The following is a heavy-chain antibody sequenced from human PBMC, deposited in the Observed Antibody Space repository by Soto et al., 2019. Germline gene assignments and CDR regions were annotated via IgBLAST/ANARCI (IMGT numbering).Heavy chain of an antibody. CDR1: GYTFTSYG. V-gene: IGHV1-18*01. CDR2: ISAYNGNT. CDR3: ARDEGAVAGTLDWFDP. Sequence: GPSVKVSCKASGYTFTSYGISWVRQAPGQGLEWTGWISAYNGNTNYAQKLQGRVTMTTDTSTSTAYMELRSLRSDDTAVYYCARDEGAVAGTLDWFDPWGQGTMVTVYS. J-gene: IGHJ5*02. D-gene: IGHD6-19*01.